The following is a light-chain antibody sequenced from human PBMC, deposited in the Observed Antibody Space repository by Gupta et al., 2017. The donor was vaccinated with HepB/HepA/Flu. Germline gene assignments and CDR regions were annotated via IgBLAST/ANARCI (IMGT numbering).Light chain of an antibody. V-gene: IGKV4-1*01. CDR3: QQYDSNVHT. CDR1: QSVLYSSNNKNY. Sequence: DIVMTQSPDSLAVSLGERATINCKSSQSVLYSSNNKNYLAWYQQKPGQPPKLLIYWASTRESGVPDRFSGSGSGTDFTLTISSLQAEDVAVYYCQQYDSNVHTFGHGTKVDIK. J-gene: IGKJ3*01. CDR2: WAS.